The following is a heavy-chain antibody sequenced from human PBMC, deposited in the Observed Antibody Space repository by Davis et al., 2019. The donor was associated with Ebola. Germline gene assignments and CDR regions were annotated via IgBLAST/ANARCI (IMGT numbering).Heavy chain of an antibody. CDR2: ISSSGSTI. V-gene: IGHV3-11*01. Sequence: PGGSLRLSCAASGFTFSDYYMSWIRQAPGKGLEWVSYISSSGSTIYYADSVKGRFTISRDNAKNSLYLQMNSLRAEDTAVYYCARVIMITFGGVIGDWYFDLWGRGTLVTVSS. D-gene: IGHD3-16*02. J-gene: IGHJ2*01. CDR1: GFTFSDYY. CDR3: ARVIMITFGGVIGDWYFDL.